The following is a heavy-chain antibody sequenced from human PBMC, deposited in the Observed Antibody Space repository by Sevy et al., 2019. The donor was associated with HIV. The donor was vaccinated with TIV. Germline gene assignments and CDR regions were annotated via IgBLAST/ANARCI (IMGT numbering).Heavy chain of an antibody. V-gene: IGHV3-7*03. CDR1: GFTFSSYW. D-gene: IGHD3-3*01. CDR2: IKQDGSEK. J-gene: IGHJ6*03. CDR3: ARVSADFWSGYYTYYYYYMDV. Sequence: GGSLRLSCAASGFTFSSYWMSWVRQAPGKGLEWVVNIKQDGSEKYYVDSVKGRFTISRDNAKNSLYLQMNSLRAEDTAVYYCARVSADFWSGYYTYYYYYMDVWGKGTTVTVSS.